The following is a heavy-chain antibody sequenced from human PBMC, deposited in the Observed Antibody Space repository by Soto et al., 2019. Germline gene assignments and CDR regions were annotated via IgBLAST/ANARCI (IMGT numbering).Heavy chain of an antibody. CDR2: IYYSGST. CDR3: ARRYGSAIDY. D-gene: IGHD1-26*01. J-gene: IGHJ4*02. Sequence: QVQLQESGPGLVKPSETLSLTCTVSGGTISSWYWSWIRQPPGKGLEWIGYIYYSGSTNCNTSLKSPVTISVDPSKNQFSLKLSSVTAADTAVYYCARRYGSAIDYWGQGTLVTVSS. V-gene: IGHV4-59*08. CDR1: GGTISSWY.